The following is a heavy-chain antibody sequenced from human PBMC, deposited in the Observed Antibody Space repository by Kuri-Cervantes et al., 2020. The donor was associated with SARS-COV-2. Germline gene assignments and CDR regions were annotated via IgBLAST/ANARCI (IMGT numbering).Heavy chain of an antibody. D-gene: IGHD2-2*01. CDR2: INPNSGGT. J-gene: IGHJ6*02. CDR1: GYTFTGYY. CDR3: ARARPRGQDIVVVPAAQKDYYYGMDV. V-gene: IGHV1-2*04. Sequence: ASVKVSCKASGYTFTGYYMHWVRQAPGQGLEWMGWINPNSGGTNYAQKFQGWVTMTRDTSISTAYMELSRLRSDDTAVYYWARARPRGQDIVVVPAAQKDYYYGMDVWGQGTTVTVSS.